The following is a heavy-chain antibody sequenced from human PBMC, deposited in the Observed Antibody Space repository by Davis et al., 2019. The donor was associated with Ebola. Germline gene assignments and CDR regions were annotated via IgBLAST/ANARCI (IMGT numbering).Heavy chain of an antibody. V-gene: IGHV3-23*01. CDR3: VKDTSNIWFDV. CDR1: GFIFRSYD. CDR2: GTSADT. D-gene: IGHD2/OR15-2a*01. J-gene: IGHJ3*01. Sequence: GESLKISCAASGFIFRSYDMSWVRQAPGKGLEWVSTYGTSADTYYADSVKGRFTISRDNSKNTLYLQMNGLRDEDTAVYYCVKDTSNIWFDVWGQGTLVTVSA.